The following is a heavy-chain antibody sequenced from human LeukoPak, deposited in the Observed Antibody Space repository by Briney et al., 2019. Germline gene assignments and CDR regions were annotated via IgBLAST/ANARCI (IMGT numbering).Heavy chain of an antibody. CDR3: ARRRGYSYDY. J-gene: IGHJ4*02. CDR1: GGSISSYY. D-gene: IGHD5-18*01. Sequence: PSETLSLTCTVSGGSISSYYWSWIRQPPGKGLEWIGYIYYSGSTTYNPSLKSQVTISVDTSKNQFSLKLSSVTAADTAVYYCARRRGYSYDYWGQGTLVTVSS. CDR2: IYYSGST. V-gene: IGHV4-59*01.